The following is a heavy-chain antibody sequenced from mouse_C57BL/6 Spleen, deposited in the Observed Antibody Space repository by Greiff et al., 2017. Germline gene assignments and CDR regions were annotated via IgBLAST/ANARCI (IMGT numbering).Heavy chain of an antibody. CDR2: IDPSDSYT. CDR1: GYTFTSYW. J-gene: IGHJ2*02. D-gene: IGHD2-4*01. V-gene: IGHV1-69*01. Sequence: VKLQQPGAELVMPGASVKLSCKASGYTFTSYWMHWVKQRPGQGLEWIGEIDPSDSYTNYNQKFKGKSTLTVDKSSSAAYMQLSSLTSEDSAVYYCARRGLRLYFDYGGQGTSLTVSS. CDR3: ARRGLRLYFDY.